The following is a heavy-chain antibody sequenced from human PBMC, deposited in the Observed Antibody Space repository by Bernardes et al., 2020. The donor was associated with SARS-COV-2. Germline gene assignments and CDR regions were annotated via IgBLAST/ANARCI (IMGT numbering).Heavy chain of an antibody. Sequence: GGSLRLSCAASGFTFSSYSMNWVRQAPGKGLEWVSYISSSSTIYYADSVKGRFTISRDNAKNSLYLQMNSLRDEDTAVYYCASPRYYYGMDVWGQGTTVTVSS. CDR3: ASPRYYYGMDV. J-gene: IGHJ6*02. CDR1: GFTFSSYS. V-gene: IGHV3-48*02. CDR2: ISSSSTI.